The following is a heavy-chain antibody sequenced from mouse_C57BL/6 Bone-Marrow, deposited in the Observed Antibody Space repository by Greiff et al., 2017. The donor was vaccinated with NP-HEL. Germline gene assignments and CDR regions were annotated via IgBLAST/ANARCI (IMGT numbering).Heavy chain of an antibody. V-gene: IGHV1-69*01. CDR1: GYTFTSYW. J-gene: IGHJ2*01. CDR3: ATNWETGY. Sequence: VQLQQPGAELVMPGASVKLSCKASGYTFTSYWMHWVKQRPGQGLEWIGEIDPSDSYTNYNQKFKGKSTLTVDKSSSTAYMQLSSLTSEDSAVYYCATNWETGYWGQGTTLTVSS. CDR2: IDPSDSYT. D-gene: IGHD4-1*01.